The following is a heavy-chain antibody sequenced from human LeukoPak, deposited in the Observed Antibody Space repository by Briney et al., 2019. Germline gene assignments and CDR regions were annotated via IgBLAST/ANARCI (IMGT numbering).Heavy chain of an antibody. CDR3: AKGAFRYCSSTSCYRGDY. Sequence: GGSLRLSCAASGFTFSSYAMSWVRQAPPQGLDLVSAVSVSGGSTYYADSVKGRFTISRDNSKNTMYLQMNSMRAEDTAVYYCAKGAFRYCSSTSCYRGDYWGQGTLVTVSS. V-gene: IGHV3-23*01. CDR2: VSVSGGST. D-gene: IGHD2-2*02. CDR1: GFTFSSYA. J-gene: IGHJ4*02.